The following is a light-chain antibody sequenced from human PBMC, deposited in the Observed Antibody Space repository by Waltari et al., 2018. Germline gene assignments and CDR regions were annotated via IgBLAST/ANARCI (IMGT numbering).Light chain of an antibody. CDR3: QQRDT. V-gene: IGKV3-11*01. CDR1: QSIKIY. J-gene: IGKJ2*01. CDR2: DAS. Sequence: DIVLTQSPATLSLSPGEKATLSCRASQSIKIYLAWYQQKPGQAPRLLIFDASKRATGIPPRFSGSGSGTDFTLTISSLEPEDFAVYYCQQRDTFGQGTKLEIK.